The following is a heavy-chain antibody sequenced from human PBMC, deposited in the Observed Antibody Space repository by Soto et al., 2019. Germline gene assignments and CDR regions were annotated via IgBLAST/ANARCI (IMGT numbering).Heavy chain of an antibody. CDR2: ISAYNGNT. J-gene: IGHJ6*02. CDR3: ARELDYYGSGSYFLNYYDGMDV. D-gene: IGHD3-10*01. CDR1: GYTFTSYG. Sequence: QVQLVQSGAEVKKPGASVKVSCKASGYTFTSYGISWVRQAPGQGLEWMGWISAYNGNTNYAQKRQGRVTMTADTSTSTAYMELRSLRSDDTAVYYCARELDYYGSGSYFLNYYDGMDVWGQGTTVTVSS. V-gene: IGHV1-18*01.